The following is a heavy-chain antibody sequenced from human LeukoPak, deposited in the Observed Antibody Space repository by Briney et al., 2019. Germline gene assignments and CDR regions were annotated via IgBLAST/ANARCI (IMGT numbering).Heavy chain of an antibody. CDR2: IYYSGST. J-gene: IGHJ4*02. CDR3: ARLRRDGYNLDY. V-gene: IGHV4-59*01. D-gene: IGHD5-24*01. CDR1: GGSISSYY. Sequence: SETQSLTCTVSGGSISSYYWSWIRQPPGKGLEWIGYIYYSGSTNYNPSLKSRVTISVDTSKNQFSLKLSSVTAADTAVYYCARLRRDGYNLDYWGQGTLVTVSS.